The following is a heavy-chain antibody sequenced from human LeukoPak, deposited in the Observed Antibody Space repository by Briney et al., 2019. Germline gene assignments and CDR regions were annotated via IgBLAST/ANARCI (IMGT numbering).Heavy chain of an antibody. D-gene: IGHD2/OR15-2a*01. Sequence: PSETLSLTCTVSGGSISSGSYYWSWIRQPAGKGLEWIGRIYTSGSTNYNPSLKSRVTISVDKSKNQFSLKLSSVTAADTAVYYCARGVVATSYPYYYYYMDVWGKGTTVTVSS. CDR2: IYTSGST. V-gene: IGHV4-61*02. CDR3: ARGVVATSYPYYYYYMDV. CDR1: GGSISSGSYY. J-gene: IGHJ6*03.